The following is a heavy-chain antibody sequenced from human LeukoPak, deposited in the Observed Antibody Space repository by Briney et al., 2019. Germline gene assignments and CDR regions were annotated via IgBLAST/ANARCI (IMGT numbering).Heavy chain of an antibody. V-gene: IGHV1-2*02. CDR2: INPNSGGT. CDR3: ARDALEEVRGVVGS. Sequence: ASVKVSCKASGYTFTGYYMHWVRQAPGQGLEWMGWINPNSGGTNYAQKFQGRVTMTRDTSISTGYMELSRLTSDDTAVYYCARDALEEVRGVVGSWGQGTLVTVSS. D-gene: IGHD3-10*01. J-gene: IGHJ5*02. CDR1: GYTFTGYY.